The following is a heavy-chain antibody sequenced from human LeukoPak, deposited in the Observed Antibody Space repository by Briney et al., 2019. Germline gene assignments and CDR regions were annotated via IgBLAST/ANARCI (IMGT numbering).Heavy chain of an antibody. Sequence: PSQTLSLTCTVSGGSISSGGYYWSWIRQPPGKGLEWIGYIYHSGSTYYNPSLKSRVTISVDRSKNQFSLKLSSVTAADTAVYYCAREPAYCSSTSCQFDYWGQGTLVTVSS. CDR2: IYHSGST. J-gene: IGHJ4*02. D-gene: IGHD2-2*01. V-gene: IGHV4-30-2*01. CDR3: AREPAYCSSTSCQFDY. CDR1: GGSISSGGYY.